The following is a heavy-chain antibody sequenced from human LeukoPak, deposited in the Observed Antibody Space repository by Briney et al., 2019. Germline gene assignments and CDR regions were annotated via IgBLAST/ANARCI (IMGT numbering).Heavy chain of an antibody. V-gene: IGHV3-30*18. D-gene: IGHD3-10*01. CDR3: AKDDYGSGSYYDY. CDR2: ISYDGSNK. Sequence: PGGSLRLSFEASEFTFSSYGMHWVRQPPAKGLEGGAVISYDGSNKYYADSAKGRFTISRDNSKNTLYLQMNSLRAEDTAVYYCAKDDYGSGSYYDYWGQGTLVTVSS. CDR1: EFTFSSYG. J-gene: IGHJ4*02.